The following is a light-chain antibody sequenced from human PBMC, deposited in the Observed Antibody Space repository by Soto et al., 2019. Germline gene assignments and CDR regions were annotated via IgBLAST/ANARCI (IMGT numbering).Light chain of an antibody. V-gene: IGKV3D-20*02. CDR2: GAT. J-gene: IGKJ5*01. CDR1: QSVSSSY. CDR3: QQRSNWPPIT. Sequence: EIVLTQSPGTLSLSPGERATLSCRASQSVSSSYLAWYQQKPGQAPRLLIHGATTRATGIPARFSGSGSGTEFTLTISSLEPEDFAVYYCQQRSNWPPITFGQGTRLEI.